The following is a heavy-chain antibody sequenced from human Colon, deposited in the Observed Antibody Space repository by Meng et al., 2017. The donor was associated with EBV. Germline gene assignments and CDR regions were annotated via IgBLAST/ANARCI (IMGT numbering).Heavy chain of an antibody. CDR1: GYTFTRYP. J-gene: IGHJ4*02. D-gene: IGHD6-19*01. CDR3: GTLKYTSGFYGPAY. Sequence: AQLGEAGFGFKKPGASVKVSCKASGYTFTRYPMNWGRQAPGQGLEWMGWISTNTGNPTYAQGFTGRFVFSVDTSVSTAYLQISSLKAEDTAVYYCGTLKYTSGFYGPAYWGQGALVTVSS. CDR2: ISTNTGNP. V-gene: IGHV7-4-1*02.